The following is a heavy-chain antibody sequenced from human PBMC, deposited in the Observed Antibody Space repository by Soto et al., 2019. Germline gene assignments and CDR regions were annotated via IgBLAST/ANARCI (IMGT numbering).Heavy chain of an antibody. Sequence: PSETLSLTCAVSGYSISSSNLWGWIRQPPGKGLEWIGYIYYSGTTYYNPSLKSRVTMPVDTSKNQFSLKLTSVTAVDTAVYYCARHYGDGYDYVDYWGQGTLVTVSS. D-gene: IGHD5-12*01. J-gene: IGHJ4*02. CDR2: IYYSGTT. CDR3: ARHYGDGYDYVDY. CDR1: GYSISSSNL. V-gene: IGHV4-28*01.